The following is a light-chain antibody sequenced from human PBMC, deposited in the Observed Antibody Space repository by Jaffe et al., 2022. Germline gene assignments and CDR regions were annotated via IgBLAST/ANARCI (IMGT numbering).Light chain of an antibody. CDR3: QQHNTYPLT. Sequence: DIQLTQSPSFLSASVGDTVTITCRASQGISSYLVWYQQKPGKAPKLLIYGASTLQGGVPSRFSGSGSGTEFTLTISSLLPEDFATYYCQQHNTYPLTFGGGTKVEIK. J-gene: IGKJ4*01. CDR2: GAS. V-gene: IGKV1-9*01. CDR1: QGISSY.